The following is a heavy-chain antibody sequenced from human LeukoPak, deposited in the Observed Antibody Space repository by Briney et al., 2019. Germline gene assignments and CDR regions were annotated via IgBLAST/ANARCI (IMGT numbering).Heavy chain of an antibody. V-gene: IGHV1-8*01. J-gene: IGHJ4*02. D-gene: IGHD7-27*01. CDR1: GYTFTSYD. Sequence: ASVKVSCKASGYTFTSYDINWVRQATGQGLEWMGWMNPNSGNTGYAQKFQGRVTMTRNTSISTAYMELSSLRSEDTAVYYCARYPLLTGDFDYWGQGTLVTVSS. CDR2: MNPNSGNT. CDR3: ARYPLLTGDFDY.